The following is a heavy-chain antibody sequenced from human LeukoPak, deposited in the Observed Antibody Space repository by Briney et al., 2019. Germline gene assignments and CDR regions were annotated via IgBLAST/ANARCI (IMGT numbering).Heavy chain of an antibody. Sequence: GGSLRLSCAASGFTFSSYAMSWVRQAPGKGLEWVSAISGSGGSTYYADSVKGRFTISRDNAKNSLYLQMNSLRDEDTAVYYCASLYDSSGYPPFDYWGQGTLVTVSS. CDR1: GFTFSSYA. D-gene: IGHD3-22*01. CDR3: ASLYDSSGYPPFDY. V-gene: IGHV3-23*01. J-gene: IGHJ4*02. CDR2: ISGSGGST.